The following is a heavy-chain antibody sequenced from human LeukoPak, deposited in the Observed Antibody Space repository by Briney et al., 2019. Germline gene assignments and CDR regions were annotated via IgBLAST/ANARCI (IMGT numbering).Heavy chain of an antibody. CDR2: ISAYNGNT. D-gene: IGHD6-6*01. Sequence: ASVKVSCKASGYTFTSYGISWVRQAPGQGLEWMGWISAYNGNTNYAQKLQGRVTMTTDTSTSTAYMELRSLRSDDTAVYYCARDRWGSMAARRELDYWGQGTLVTVSS. J-gene: IGHJ4*02. V-gene: IGHV1-18*01. CDR3: ARDRWGSMAARRELDY. CDR1: GYTFTSYG.